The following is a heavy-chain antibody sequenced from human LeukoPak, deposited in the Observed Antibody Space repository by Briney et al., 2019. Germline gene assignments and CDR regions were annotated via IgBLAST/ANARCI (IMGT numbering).Heavy chain of an antibody. Sequence: SETLSLTCTASGGSISSSSYYWGWIRQPPGKGLEWIGSIYYSGSTYYNPSLKSRVTISVDTSKNQFSLKLSSVTAADTAVYYCAREGGVAYWGQGTLVTVSS. CDR1: GGSISSSSYY. CDR3: AREGGVAY. J-gene: IGHJ4*02. CDR2: IYYSGST. V-gene: IGHV4-39*07. D-gene: IGHD2-15*01.